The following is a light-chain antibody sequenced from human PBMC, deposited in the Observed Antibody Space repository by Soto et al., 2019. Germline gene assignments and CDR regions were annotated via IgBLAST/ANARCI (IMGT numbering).Light chain of an antibody. V-gene: IGKV2-28*01. CDR2: LGS. CDR3: MQALGTPLT. Sequence: IVLMLSPLSLPVIPVEPASIFFGSIKSLLNSNGYNYLDSYLQKTGQSPQLLIYLGSNRASGVPDRFSGSGSGTDDTLKISRVEADDVGVYYCMQALGTPLTFGGGTKV. J-gene: IGKJ4*01. CDR1: KSLLNSNGYNY.